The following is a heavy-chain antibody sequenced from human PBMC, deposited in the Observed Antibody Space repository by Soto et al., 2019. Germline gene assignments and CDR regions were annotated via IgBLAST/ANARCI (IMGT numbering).Heavy chain of an antibody. J-gene: IGHJ4*02. CDR1: GGSISSGDYY. V-gene: IGHV4-30-4*01. CDR3: ARVRERRITMVRGVMPLFDY. Sequence: SETLSLTCTVSGGSISSGDYYWSWIRQPPGKGLEWIGYIYYSGSTYYNPSLKSRVTISVDTSKNQFSLKLSSVTAADTAVYYCARVRERRITMVRGVMPLFDYWGRGTLVTVSS. CDR2: IYYSGST. D-gene: IGHD3-10*01.